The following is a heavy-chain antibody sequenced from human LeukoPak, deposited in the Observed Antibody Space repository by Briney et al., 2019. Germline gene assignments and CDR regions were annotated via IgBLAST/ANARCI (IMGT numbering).Heavy chain of an antibody. D-gene: IGHD3-22*01. CDR1: GFTFSSYG. CDR2: ISSSGGSI. CDR3: AKDARYYYDSSGYYDDHGEFY. V-gene: IGHV3-23*01. Sequence: GGTLRLSCAASGFTFSSYGMSWVRQAPGKGLEWVSGISSSGGSIYYADSVKGRFTISRDNSKNTLYLQMNSLRAEDTAVYYCAKDARYYYDSSGYYDDHGEFYWGQGTLVTVSS. J-gene: IGHJ4*02.